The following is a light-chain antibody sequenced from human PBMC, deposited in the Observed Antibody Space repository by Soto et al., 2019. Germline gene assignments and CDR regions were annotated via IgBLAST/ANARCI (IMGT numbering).Light chain of an antibody. CDR1: QRISTF. CDR3: QQSYSTLPLT. Sequence: DIQMTQSPSSLSVSVGDTVTITCRASQRISTFLNWYQQKPGKAPNLLIYAASSLQSGVPSRFSGSGSGTDFTLTISSLQPEDFATYYCQQSYSTLPLTFGGGTKVEIK. J-gene: IGKJ4*01. CDR2: AAS. V-gene: IGKV1-39*01.